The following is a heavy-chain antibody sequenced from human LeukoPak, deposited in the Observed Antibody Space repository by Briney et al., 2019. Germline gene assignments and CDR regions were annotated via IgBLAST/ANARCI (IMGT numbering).Heavy chain of an antibody. CDR3: AKNGRDYIWGNYLDY. Sequence: PTGESLRLSCAGSGFTFSTYGMHWVRQAPGKGLEWVAFIRYDGNNKYYADSVKGRFTISRDNSKNMLYLEMKSLRPEDTAVYYCAKNGRDYIWGNYLDYWGQGTLLTVSS. J-gene: IGHJ4*02. CDR2: IRYDGNNK. V-gene: IGHV3-30*02. CDR1: GFTFSTYG. D-gene: IGHD3-16*01.